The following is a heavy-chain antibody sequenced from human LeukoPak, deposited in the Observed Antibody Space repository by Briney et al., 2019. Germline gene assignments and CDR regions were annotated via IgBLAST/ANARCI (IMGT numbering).Heavy chain of an antibody. CDR2: IIPILAIA. J-gene: IGHJ6*02. CDR1: GYTFTSND. Sequence: SVKVSCKASGYTFTSNDINWVRQAPGQGLEWMGRIIPILAIANYAQNFQGRVTITADKSTSTAYMELSSLRSEDTSVFYCARGSYGDYPRGGMDVWGQGTTVTVSS. V-gene: IGHV1-69*04. CDR3: ARGSYGDYPRGGMDV. D-gene: IGHD4-17*01.